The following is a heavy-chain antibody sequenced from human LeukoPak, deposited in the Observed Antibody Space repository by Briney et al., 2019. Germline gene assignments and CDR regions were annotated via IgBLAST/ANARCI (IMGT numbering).Heavy chain of an antibody. CDR2: INPNSGGT. CDR3: ARERTRTGYSSGWYHDY. J-gene: IGHJ4*02. D-gene: IGHD6-19*01. V-gene: IGHV1-2*02. CDR1: GYTFNGYY. Sequence: ASVKVSCKASGYTFNGYYMHWVPQAPGQGLEWMGWINPNSGGTNYAQTFQGRVTMTRDTSISTAYMELSRLRSDDTAVYYCARERTRTGYSSGWYHDYWGQGTLVTVSS.